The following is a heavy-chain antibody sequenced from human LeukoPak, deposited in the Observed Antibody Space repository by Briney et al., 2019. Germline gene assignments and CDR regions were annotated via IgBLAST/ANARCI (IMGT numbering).Heavy chain of an antibody. J-gene: IGHJ6*03. CDR1: GGSISSYY. CDR2: IYYSGYT. CDR3: ARTTMVRGTYYMDV. Sequence: PSETLSLTCAVYGGSISSYYWSWIRQPPGKGLEWIGYIYYSGYTNYNPSLKSRVTISVDTPKNQFSLKLSSVTAADTAVYYCARTTMVRGTYYMDVWGKGTTVTISS. V-gene: IGHV4-59*01. D-gene: IGHD3-10*01.